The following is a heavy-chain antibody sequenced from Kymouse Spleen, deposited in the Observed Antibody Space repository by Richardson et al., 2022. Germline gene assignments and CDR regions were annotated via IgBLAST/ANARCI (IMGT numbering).Heavy chain of an antibody. Sequence: EVQLVESGGGLVQPGGSLRLSCAASGFTFSSYWMSWVRQAPGKGLEWVANIKQDGSEKYYVDSVKGRFTISRDNAKNSLYLQMNSLRAEDTAVYYCARDKDSSSVRDYYYYYGMDVWGQGTTVTVSS. V-gene: IGHV3-7*01. J-gene: IGHJ6*02. CDR3: ARDKDSSSVRDYYYYYGMDV. D-gene: IGHD6-6*01. CDR1: GFTFSSYW. CDR2: IKQDGSEK.